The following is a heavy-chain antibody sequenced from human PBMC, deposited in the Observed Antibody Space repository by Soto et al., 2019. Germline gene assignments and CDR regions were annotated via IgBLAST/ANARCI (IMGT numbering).Heavy chain of an antibody. J-gene: IGHJ4*02. V-gene: IGHV3-7*05. CDR3: ASDLYSGNSDY. CDR2: IDQDGSTT. CDR1: GFTFSSYW. Sequence: EVQLVESGGGLVQPGGSLTLSCAASGFTFSSYWMNWVRQAPGKGLEWVANIDQDGSTTDYVGSVKGRFTISRDNAKKSLYLQMNSLRAEDTALYYCASDLYSGNSDYWGQGTLVTVSS. D-gene: IGHD1-26*01.